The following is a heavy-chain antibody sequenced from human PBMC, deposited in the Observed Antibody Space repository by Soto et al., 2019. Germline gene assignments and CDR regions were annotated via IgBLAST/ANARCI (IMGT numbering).Heavy chain of an antibody. V-gene: IGHV4-39*02. J-gene: IGHJ6*02. CDR2: IYYSGST. CDR3: AREGTVYYYYGMDV. CDR1: GGSISSSSYY. Sequence: ETLSLTCTVSGGSISSSSYYWGLSLHPPRKGLEWIGSIYYSGSTYYNPSLKSRVTISVDTSKNQFSLKLSSVTAADTAVYYCAREGTVYYYYGMDVWGQGTTVTVSS. D-gene: IGHD1-1*01.